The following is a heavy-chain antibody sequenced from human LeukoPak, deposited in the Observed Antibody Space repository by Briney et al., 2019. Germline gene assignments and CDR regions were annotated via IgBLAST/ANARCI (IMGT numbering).Heavy chain of an antibody. V-gene: IGHV4-39*07. Sequence: SETLSLTCTVSGGSISTSNYYWGWIRQPPGKGLEWIGNIVYSGSTYYSPSLRSRVTISLDTSRNQFSLKLNSVTAPDTAVYYCAKSNGSGLVDIWGQGTMVTVSS. CDR3: AKSNGSGLVDI. CDR2: IVYSGST. D-gene: IGHD3-10*01. CDR1: GGSISTSNYY. J-gene: IGHJ3*02.